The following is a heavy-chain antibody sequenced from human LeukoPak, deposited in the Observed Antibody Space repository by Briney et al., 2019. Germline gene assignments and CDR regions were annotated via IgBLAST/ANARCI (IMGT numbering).Heavy chain of an antibody. V-gene: IGHV3-23*01. J-gene: IGHJ4*02. CDR1: GFTFSSYV. D-gene: IGHD1-26*01. CDR2: ISGTGGST. CDR3: ARARGSYSHDY. Sequence: GGSLRLSCAPSGFTFSSYVMSWVRQAPGKGLEWVAAISGTGGSTYYADSVKGRFTISRDNAKNSLYLQMTSLRAEDTAVYYCARARGSYSHDYWGQGTLVTVSS.